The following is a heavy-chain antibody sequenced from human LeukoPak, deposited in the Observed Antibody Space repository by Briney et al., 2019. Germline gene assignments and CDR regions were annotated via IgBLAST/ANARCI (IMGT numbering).Heavy chain of an antibody. Sequence: GESLKISCKGSGYNFGAYWIAWVRQMPGKGLEWMGIIYPGDSDTRYSPSFQGQVTISADKSISTAYLQWSSLKASDTAMYYCARVVPPRQYFDFWGQGTLVTVSS. CDR3: ARVVPPRQYFDF. CDR2: IYPGDSDT. D-gene: IGHD2-2*01. V-gene: IGHV5-51*01. J-gene: IGHJ4*02. CDR1: GYNFGAYW.